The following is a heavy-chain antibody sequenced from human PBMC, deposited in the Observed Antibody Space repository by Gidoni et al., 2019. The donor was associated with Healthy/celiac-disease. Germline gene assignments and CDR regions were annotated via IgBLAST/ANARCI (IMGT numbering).Heavy chain of an antibody. CDR1: GFTFSSYG. CDR3: AKGDSGSNDY. V-gene: IGHV3-30*18. D-gene: IGHD1-26*01. J-gene: IGHJ4*02. CDR2: ISYDGSNK. Sequence: QVQLVESWGGVVQPGRCLRLSCAALGFTFSSYGMHWVRQAPGQGLGWVAVISYDGSNKYYADSVKGRFTISRDNYKNTLYLQMNSLRAEDTAVYYCAKGDSGSNDYWGQGTLVTVSS.